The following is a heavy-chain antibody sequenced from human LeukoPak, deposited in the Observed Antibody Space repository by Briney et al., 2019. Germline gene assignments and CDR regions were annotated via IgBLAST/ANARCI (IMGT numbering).Heavy chain of an antibody. CDR2: ISSSSSTI. V-gene: IGHV3-48*01. D-gene: IGHD5-18*01. Sequence: QPGGSLRLSCAASGFTFSNYWMHWVRQAPGKGLEWVSYISSSSSTIYYADSVKGRFTISRDNAKNSLYLQMNSLRAEDTAVYYCARDASPRYSYGPSWFDPWGQGTLVTVSS. J-gene: IGHJ5*02. CDR1: GFTFSNYW. CDR3: ARDASPRYSYGPSWFDP.